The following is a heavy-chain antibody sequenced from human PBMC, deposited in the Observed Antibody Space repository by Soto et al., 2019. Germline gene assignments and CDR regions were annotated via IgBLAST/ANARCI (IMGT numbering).Heavy chain of an antibody. J-gene: IGHJ4*02. Sequence: GGSLRLSCAVSGFTLSSYSMNWVRQAPGKGLEWVSSSSSSDTYKYYADSVKGRFTISRDNAKNSVYLQMNSLRAEDTAVYYCARDGSGSYYANLDFWGQGTLVTVSS. CDR1: GFTLSSYS. CDR2: SSSSDTYK. CDR3: ARDGSGSYYANLDF. V-gene: IGHV3-21*01. D-gene: IGHD3-10*01.